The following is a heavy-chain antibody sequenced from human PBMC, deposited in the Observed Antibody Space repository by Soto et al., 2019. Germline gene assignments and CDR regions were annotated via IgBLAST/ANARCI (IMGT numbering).Heavy chain of an antibody. J-gene: IGHJ6*02. V-gene: IGHV1-69*13. CDR2: IIPTFGRT. CDR3: ARDPLSSFAMDV. Sequence: SVKVSCKASGDTVSSYAISWVRQAPGKGLEWMGKIIPTFGRTNYAQKFQGRLTISADDSTSTAYMELSSLVSEDTAVYYCARDPLSSFAMDVWGQGTTVTVSS. CDR1: GDTVSSYA. D-gene: IGHD3-10*02.